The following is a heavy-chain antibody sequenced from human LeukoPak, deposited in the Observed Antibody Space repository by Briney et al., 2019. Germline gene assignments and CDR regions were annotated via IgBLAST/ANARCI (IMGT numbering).Heavy chain of an antibody. Sequence: GESLKISCKGSGFSFTSYWIAWVRQMPGKGLECMGIIYPTDSETRYSPPFQDQVTISADKSISTAYLQWNSLKASDTALYYCASAIVEVPAADHAFDVWGQGTMVIVSS. CDR3: ASAIVEVPAADHAFDV. CDR2: IYPTDSET. J-gene: IGHJ3*01. V-gene: IGHV5-51*01. D-gene: IGHD2-2*01. CDR1: GFSFTSYW.